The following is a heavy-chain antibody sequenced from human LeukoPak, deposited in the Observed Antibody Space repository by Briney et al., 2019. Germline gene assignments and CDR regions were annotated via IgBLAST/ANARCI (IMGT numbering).Heavy chain of an antibody. V-gene: IGHV3-9*01. CDR3: PKAIAAVTWRYCFDY. D-gene: IGHD6-13*01. CDR1: GFHHQYFH. Sequence: GGSLSLSCALSGFHHQYFHMQRVRQAPGKGLEWVSGISWNSGSIGYADSVKGRFTISRDNAKSSLYLQMNSLRAEDTALYYSPKAIAAVTWRYCFDYWGQGTLVTVSS. CDR2: ISWNSGSI. J-gene: IGHJ4*02.